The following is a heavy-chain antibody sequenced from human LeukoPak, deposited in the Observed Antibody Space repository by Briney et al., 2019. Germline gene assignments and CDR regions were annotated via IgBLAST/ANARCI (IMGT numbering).Heavy chain of an antibody. CDR1: GYTFTGYY. CDR3: ARDRWAAGYCSGGSCPFDC. CDR2: INPNSGGT. D-gene: IGHD2-15*01. Sequence: ASVKVSCKASGYTFTGYYMHWVRQAPGQGLEWMGWINPNSGGTNYAQKFQGRVTMTRDMSISTAYMELSRLRSDDTAVYYCARDRWAAGYCSGGSCPFDCWGQGTLVTVSS. J-gene: IGHJ4*02. V-gene: IGHV1-2*02.